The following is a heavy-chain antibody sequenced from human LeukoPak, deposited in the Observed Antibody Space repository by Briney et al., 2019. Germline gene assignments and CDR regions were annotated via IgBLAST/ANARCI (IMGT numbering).Heavy chain of an antibody. D-gene: IGHD3-22*01. V-gene: IGHV3-30*04. J-gene: IGHJ5*02. CDR1: GFTFSSYA. Sequence: GGSLRLSCAASGFTFSSYAMHWVRQAPGKGLEWVAVISYDGSNKYYADSVKGRFTISRDNSKNSLYLQMNSLRAEDTAVYYCAREGGYYYDSSGLHHWGQGTLVTVSS. CDR2: ISYDGSNK. CDR3: AREGGYYYDSSGLHH.